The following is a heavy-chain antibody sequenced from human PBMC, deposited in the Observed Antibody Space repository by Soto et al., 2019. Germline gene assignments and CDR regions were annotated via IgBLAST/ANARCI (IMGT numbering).Heavy chain of an antibody. CDR2: ISYDGSNK. D-gene: IGHD4-17*01. J-gene: IGHJ1*01. Sequence: QVQLVESGGGVVQPGRSLRLSCAASGFTFSSYGMHWVRQAPGKGLEWVAVISYDGSNKYYADSVKGRFTISRDNSKNTLYLKMNSLRAEDTAVYYCAKGQVTVETPGYFQHWGQGTLVPVSS. CDR1: GFTFSSYG. V-gene: IGHV3-30*18. CDR3: AKGQVTVETPGYFQH.